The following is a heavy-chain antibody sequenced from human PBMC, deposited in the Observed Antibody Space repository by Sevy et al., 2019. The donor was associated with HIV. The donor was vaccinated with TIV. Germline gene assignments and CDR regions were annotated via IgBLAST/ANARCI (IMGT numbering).Heavy chain of an antibody. CDR3: ARDSSYCSGDKCYDVFDI. V-gene: IGHV3-7*01. Sequence: WGSLRLSCAASGFTFSDYWMTWVRQAPGKDLEWVTNIKRDESVKHYVDSVKGRFSVSRDNAKNSLYLHMNSLRADDTALYYCARDSSYCSGDKCYDVFDIWGQGTMVTVSS. J-gene: IGHJ3*02. D-gene: IGHD2-21*01. CDR1: GFTFSDYW. CDR2: IKRDESVK.